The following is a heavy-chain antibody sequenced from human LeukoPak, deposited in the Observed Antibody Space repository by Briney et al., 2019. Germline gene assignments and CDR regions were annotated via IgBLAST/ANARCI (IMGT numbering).Heavy chain of an antibody. CDR3: ARGHDYIWGMSGY. CDR1: DGSLSGNF. V-gene: IGHV4-34*01. D-gene: IGHD3-16*01. CDR2: ISHSGVT. J-gene: IGHJ4*02. Sequence: SETLSLTCAVYDGSLSGNFWWSWIRQSPEKGLEWIGEISHSGVTNYNPSFKSRVTMSIDTSKNQVSLKLTSMTAADTAVYYCARGHDYIWGMSGYWGQGTLVTVSS.